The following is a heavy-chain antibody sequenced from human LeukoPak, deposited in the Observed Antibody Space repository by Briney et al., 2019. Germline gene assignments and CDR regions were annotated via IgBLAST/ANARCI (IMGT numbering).Heavy chain of an antibody. D-gene: IGHD6-13*01. CDR3: ARVSSGQQLAHDAFDI. V-gene: IGHV4-38-2*02. CDR1: GYSISSYYY. Sequence: PSETLSLTCTVSGYSISSYYYWGWIRQPPGKGLEWVGSLSHSGSAYYNPSLKSRVTISVDTSKNQFSLKLSSVTAADTAVYYCARVSSGQQLAHDAFDIWGQGTMVTVSS. J-gene: IGHJ3*02. CDR2: LSHSGSA.